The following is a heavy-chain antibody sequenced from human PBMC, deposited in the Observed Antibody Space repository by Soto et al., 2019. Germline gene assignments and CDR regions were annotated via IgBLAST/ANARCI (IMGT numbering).Heavy chain of an antibody. CDR2: ISSSGSTI. Sequence: GGSLRLSCAASGFTFSSYEMNWVRQAPGKGLEWVSYISSSGSTIYYADSVKGRFTISRDNAKNSLYLQMNSLRAEDTAVYYCARDQVIMVRGVILFTRRLYGMDVWGQGTTVTVSS. J-gene: IGHJ6*02. CDR1: GFTFSSYE. CDR3: ARDQVIMVRGVILFTRRLYGMDV. V-gene: IGHV3-48*03. D-gene: IGHD3-10*01.